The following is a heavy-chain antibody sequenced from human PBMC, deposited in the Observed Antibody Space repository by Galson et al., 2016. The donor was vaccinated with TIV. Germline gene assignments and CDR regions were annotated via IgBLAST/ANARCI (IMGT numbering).Heavy chain of an antibody. Sequence: SLRLSCAASGFTFSSYAMTWVRQAPGKGLEWVTAISGGGGSIYYADSVKGRFTISRDNSKNTLYMQMNSLRAEDTAVYYCVKVPSSGFTYYYAMDVWGQGTTVTVSS. J-gene: IGHJ6*02. CDR3: VKVPSSGFTYYYAMDV. CDR1: GFTFSSYA. CDR2: ISGGGGSI. D-gene: IGHD6-19*01. V-gene: IGHV3-23*01.